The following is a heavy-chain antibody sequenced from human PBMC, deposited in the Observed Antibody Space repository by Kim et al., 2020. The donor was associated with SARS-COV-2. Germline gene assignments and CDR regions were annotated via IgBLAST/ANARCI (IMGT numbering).Heavy chain of an antibody. CDR3: ATAAGDAFDI. D-gene: IGHD6-13*01. Sequence: TYYTPSLKSRISISTDPSKNHFPLTLPSVTTADTAVYYCATAAGDAFDIWGQGTMVTVSS. J-gene: IGHJ3*02. V-gene: IGHV4-30-2*05. CDR2: T.